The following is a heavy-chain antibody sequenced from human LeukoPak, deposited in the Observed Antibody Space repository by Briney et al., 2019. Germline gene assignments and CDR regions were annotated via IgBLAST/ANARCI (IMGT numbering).Heavy chain of an antibody. CDR2: IFYSGNT. Sequence: SETLSLTCTVSGGSISSSSYYWGWIRQPPGEGLEWIGSIFYSGNTYYNPSLKSRVTISVDTSKNQFSVKLSSVTAADTAVYYCARLYVLRFLEWSPTSRTVGDAFDIWGQGTMVAVSS. CDR1: GGSISSSSYY. V-gene: IGHV4-39*01. J-gene: IGHJ3*02. D-gene: IGHD3-3*01. CDR3: ARLYVLRFLEWSPTSRTVGDAFDI.